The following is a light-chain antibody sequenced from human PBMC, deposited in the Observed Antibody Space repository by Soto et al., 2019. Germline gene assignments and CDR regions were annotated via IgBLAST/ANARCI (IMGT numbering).Light chain of an antibody. CDR1: QSVSSAF. Sequence: EIVFTQSPGTLSLSPGGKATLSCRASQSVSSAFLAWYQQKPGQAPRLLIYGVSNRATGIPDRFSGSGSGTDFILTIRRLEPEDFALYYCGQFVSSPPRKCGQGTKGDIK. V-gene: IGKV3-20*01. J-gene: IGKJ1*01. CDR3: GQFVSSPPRK. CDR2: GVS.